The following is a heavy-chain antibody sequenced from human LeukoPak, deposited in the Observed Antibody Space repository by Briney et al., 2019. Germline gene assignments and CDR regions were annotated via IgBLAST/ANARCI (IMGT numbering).Heavy chain of an antibody. V-gene: IGHV4-39*01. D-gene: IGHD5-24*01. J-gene: IGHJ4*02. Sequence: SETLSLTCTVSGGSISSSSYYWGWVRQPPGKGLEWIGSIYYSGSTYYNPSLKSRVTISVDTSKNQFSLKLSSVIAADTAVYYCARHDPMATIKYYFDYWGQGTLVTVSS. CDR1: GGSISSSSYY. CDR3: ARHDPMATIKYYFDY. CDR2: IYYSGST.